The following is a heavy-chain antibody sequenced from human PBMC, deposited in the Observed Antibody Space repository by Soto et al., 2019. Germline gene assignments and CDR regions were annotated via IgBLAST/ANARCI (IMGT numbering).Heavy chain of an antibody. V-gene: IGHV1-8*01. J-gene: IGHJ5*02. CDR1: GYTFTSYD. Sequence: QVQLVQSGAEVKKPGASVKVSCKASGYTFTSYDMNWVRQATGQGLEWMGWMNPNSGNTGYAQKFQGRVTMTRNTSISTAYMELSSLRSEDTAVYYCARERSAAGTGWFEPWGQGTLVTVSS. CDR3: ARERSAAGTGWFEP. D-gene: IGHD6-13*01. CDR2: MNPNSGNT.